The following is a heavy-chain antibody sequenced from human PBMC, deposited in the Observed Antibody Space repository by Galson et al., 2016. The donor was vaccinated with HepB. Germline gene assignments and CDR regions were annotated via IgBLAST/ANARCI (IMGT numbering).Heavy chain of an antibody. J-gene: IGHJ4*02. D-gene: IGHD6-19*01. Sequence: PALVKPTQTLTLTCTFSGFSLSTSGMGLGWIRQPPGKALEWLALIYWDDDKPYSHSLKSRLTITNEPSKNPVVLIMTSMDPVDTATYYCAHIPLRMAVAGNLDFHYWGQGTLVTVSS. CDR1: GFSLSTSGMG. CDR3: AHIPLRMAVAGNLDFHY. V-gene: IGHV2-5*02. CDR2: IYWDDDK.